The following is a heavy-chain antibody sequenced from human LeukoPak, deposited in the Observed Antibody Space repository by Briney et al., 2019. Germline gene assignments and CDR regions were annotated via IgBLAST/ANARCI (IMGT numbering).Heavy chain of an antibody. D-gene: IGHD1-26*01. J-gene: IGHJ4*02. CDR2: ISYGGST. CDR3: ARRRVLGRPYYFDY. Sequence: SETLSLTCIVSGGSISSSSYFWGWVRQPPGKGLEWIGSISYGGSTYYNPSLKSRVTISVDTSKNQFSLKLSSVTAADTAVYYCARRRVLGRPYYFDYWGQGTLVTVSS. V-gene: IGHV4-39*07. CDR1: GGSISSSSYF.